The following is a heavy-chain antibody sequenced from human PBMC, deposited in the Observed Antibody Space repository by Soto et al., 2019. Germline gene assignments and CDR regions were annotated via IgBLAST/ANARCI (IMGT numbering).Heavy chain of an antibody. CDR2: IYYSGST. V-gene: IGHV4-31*02. D-gene: IGHD3-3*01. CDR1: GGCISSGGYY. Sequence: SETLSLTCTVSGGCISSGGYYWSWILQHPGKGLELIWYIYYSGSTYYNPSLKSRVTISVDTSKNQFSLKLSSVTAADTAVYYCAKDFWSGYFCGMDVWGQGTTVTVSS. J-gene: IGHJ6*02. CDR3: AKDFWSGYFCGMDV.